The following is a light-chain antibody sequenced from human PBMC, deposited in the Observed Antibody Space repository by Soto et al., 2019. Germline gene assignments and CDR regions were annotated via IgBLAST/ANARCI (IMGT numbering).Light chain of an antibody. CDR3: QQYAASPRT. J-gene: IGKJ1*01. CDR2: GVS. V-gene: IGKV3-20*01. Sequence: EIVLTQSPGTLSLSPRESATLSCRASQSVSSGYLAWYQHKPGQAPRLLIYGVSSRAPGIPDRFSGSGSGTDFTLTISRLEPEDFAVYYCQQYAASPRTFGQGTQVEVK. CDR1: QSVSSGY.